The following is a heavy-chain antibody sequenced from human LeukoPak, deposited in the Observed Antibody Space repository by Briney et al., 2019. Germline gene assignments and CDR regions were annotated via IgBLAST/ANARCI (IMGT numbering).Heavy chain of an antibody. CDR1: GFTFSYYA. D-gene: IGHD3-22*01. CDR2: VSESGTNT. CDR3: ARALSGSSRGHYRDY. J-gene: IGHJ4*02. Sequence: GGSLRLSCSASGFTFSYYAMSWVRQAPGKGLEWVSSVSESGTNTYYADSVKGRFTISRDNSKNTLFLQMNSLRAEDTAVYYCARALSGSSRGHYRDYWGQGTLVTVSS. V-gene: IGHV3-23*01.